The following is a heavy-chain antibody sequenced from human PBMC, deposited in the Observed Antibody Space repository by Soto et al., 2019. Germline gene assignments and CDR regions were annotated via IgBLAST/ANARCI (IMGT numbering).Heavy chain of an antibody. CDR3: ARDARSSFDWVDP. CDR2: IIPILGIA. V-gene: IGHV1-69*08. J-gene: IGHJ5*02. Sequence: QVQLVQSGAEVKKPGSSVKVSCKASVGTFSSYTSSWVRQAPGQRLEWMGRIIPILGIANYAQKFQGRLTITADKSTGTAQMGLSSLRYAATDVYYCARDARSSFDWVDPLGQGTLVTATS. CDR1: VGTFSSYT.